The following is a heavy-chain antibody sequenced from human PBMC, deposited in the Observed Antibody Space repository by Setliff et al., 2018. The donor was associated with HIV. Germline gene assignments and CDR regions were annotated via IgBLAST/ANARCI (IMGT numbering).Heavy chain of an antibody. CDR2: ISGSGGST. Sequence: GGSLRLSCAASGFIFNNYAMSWVRQAPGKGLEWVSVISGSGGSTYVADSVKGRFTISRDKSKNTLYLQMNSLRAEDTAVYYCTQSQHLQYQMAAFDIWGQGTKVTVSS. CDR1: GFIFNNYA. J-gene: IGHJ3*02. V-gene: IGHV3-23*01. D-gene: IGHD1-1*01. CDR3: TQSQHLQYQMAAFDI.